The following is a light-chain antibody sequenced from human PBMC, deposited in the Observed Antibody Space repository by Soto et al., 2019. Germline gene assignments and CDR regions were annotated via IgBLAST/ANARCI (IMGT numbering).Light chain of an antibody. CDR3: QKYNNAPLT. CDR2: GAS. CDR1: QGIANY. Sequence: DIQMTQSPSSLSASVGDRVTITCRASQGIANYLAWYQKKPGKVPKLLISGASTLQSGVPSRFSGSASGTDFTITISSRQPEDVATYYCQKYNNAPLTFSGGTSVEIK. V-gene: IGKV1-27*01. J-gene: IGKJ4*02.